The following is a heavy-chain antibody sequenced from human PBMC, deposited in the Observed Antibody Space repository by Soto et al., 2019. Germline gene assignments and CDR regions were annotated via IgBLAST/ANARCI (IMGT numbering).Heavy chain of an antibody. D-gene: IGHD6-19*01. CDR1: GYSITAGGYY. V-gene: IGHV4-31*10. J-gene: IGHJ5*02. Sequence: SETLSLTCFVSGYSITAGGYYWSWIRHHPGKGLEWIGSFYSSGSIIYNPSLRSRVSISGDTSSNQFSMSPTSVTAADTARYYCARMYSSGSGWFHPWGQGTLVT. CDR3: ARMYSSGSGWFHP. CDR2: FYSSGSI.